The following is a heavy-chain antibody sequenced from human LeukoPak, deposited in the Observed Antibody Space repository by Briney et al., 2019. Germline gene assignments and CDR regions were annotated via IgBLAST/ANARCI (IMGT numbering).Heavy chain of an antibody. CDR3: ARGAGWLQSYYMDV. CDR1: GFTFSSYW. Sequence: GGSLRLSCAASGFTFSSYWMHWVRQVPGKGLVWVSRINTDGSSTSYADSVKGRFTISRDNAKNTLSLQMNSLRAEDTAVYYCARGAGWLQSYYMDVWGKGTTVTISS. D-gene: IGHD5-24*01. V-gene: IGHV3-74*01. J-gene: IGHJ6*03. CDR2: INTDGSST.